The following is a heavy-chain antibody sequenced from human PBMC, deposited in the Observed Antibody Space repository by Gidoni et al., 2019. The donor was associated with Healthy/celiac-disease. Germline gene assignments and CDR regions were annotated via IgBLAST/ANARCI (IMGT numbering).Heavy chain of an antibody. D-gene: IGHD3-10*01. CDR2: ISYDGSNK. J-gene: IGHJ4*02. V-gene: IGHV3-30-3*01. Sequence: QVQLVESGGGVVQPGRSLRLSCAASGFTFRSSAMHWVRQAPGKGLEWVAVISYDGSNKYYADSGKGRFTISRDNSKNTLYLQMNSRRAEDTAVYYCARGRVEVQGVIKEWSFFQDYWGQGTLVTVSS. CDR3: ARGRVEVQGVIKEWSFFQDY. CDR1: GFTFRSSA.